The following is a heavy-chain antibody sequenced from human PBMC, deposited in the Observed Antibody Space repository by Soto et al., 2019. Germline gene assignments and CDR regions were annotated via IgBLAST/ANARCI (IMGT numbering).Heavy chain of an antibody. CDR3: AEAQDMVEVVAAIYACHI. Sequence: EVQLLESGGGLVQPGGSLRLSCAASGFTFSIYAMSWVRQAPGKGLELVSAISGSGGSTYYADSVTGRFTITSDNCKNLEYLKMSSLIAEDIAVYYCAEAQDMVEVVAAIYACHIWGLVTIVTVS. CDR1: GFTFSIYA. D-gene: IGHD2-15*01. CDR2: ISGSGGST. V-gene: IGHV3-23*01. J-gene: IGHJ3*02.